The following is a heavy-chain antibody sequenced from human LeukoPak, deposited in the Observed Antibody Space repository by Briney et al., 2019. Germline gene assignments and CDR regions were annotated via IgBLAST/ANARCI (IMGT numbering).Heavy chain of an antibody. CDR3: AKSGYSYGYAPPYYMDV. D-gene: IGHD5-18*01. J-gene: IGHJ6*03. CDR2: ISGSGGST. CDR1: GFTFSSYA. V-gene: IGHV3-23*01. Sequence: GGSLRLSCAASGFTFSSYAMSWVRQAPGKGLEWVSAISGSGGSTYYADSVKGRFTISRDNSKNTLYLQMNSLRAEDTAVYYCAKSGYSYGYAPPYYMDVWGKGTTDTVSS.